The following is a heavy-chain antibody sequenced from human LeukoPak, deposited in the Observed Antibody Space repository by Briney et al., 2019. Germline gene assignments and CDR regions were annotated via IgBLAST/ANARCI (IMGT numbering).Heavy chain of an antibody. CDR2: ISGSGGST. CDR1: GFTFSSYA. D-gene: IGHD2-8*01. CDR3: AKASMVYGHSRAYFDY. V-gene: IGHV3-23*01. Sequence: GGSLRLSCAASGFTFSSYAMSWVRQAPGKGLEWVSAISGSGGSTYYADSVKGRFTISRDNSKNTLYLQMNSLRAEDTAVYYCAKASMVYGHSRAYFDYWGQGTLVTVSS. J-gene: IGHJ4*02.